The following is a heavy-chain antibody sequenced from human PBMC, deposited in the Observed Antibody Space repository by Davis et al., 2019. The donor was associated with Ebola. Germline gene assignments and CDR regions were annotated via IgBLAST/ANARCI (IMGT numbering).Heavy chain of an antibody. CDR3: VRDRRVYTGYDIEYYYGMDV. V-gene: IGHV3-11*01. Sequence: GESLKISCAASGFTFSDYYMSWIRQAPGKGLEWISYISSSGSSRYYADSVKGRFTISRDNAKNSLYLQMNSLRAEDTALYFCVRDRRVYTGYDIEYYYGMDVWGQGTTVTVSS. D-gene: IGHD5-12*01. J-gene: IGHJ6*01. CDR1: GFTFSDYY. CDR2: ISSSGSSR.